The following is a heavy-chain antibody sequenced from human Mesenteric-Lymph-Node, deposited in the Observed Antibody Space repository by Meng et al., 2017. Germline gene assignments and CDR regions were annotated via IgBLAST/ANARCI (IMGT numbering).Heavy chain of an antibody. Sequence: ASVKVSCKASGYTFTNHHMHWVRQAPGQGLEWMGEINPSGDRAVYAQKFQGRLSMTRDTSTSTLYMELSSLRFEDMAAYYCARDNSDSSTSWWFDLWGQGTLVTVSS. CDR1: GYTFTNHH. V-gene: IGHV1-46*01. CDR2: INPSGDRA. CDR3: ARDNSDSSTSWWFDL. J-gene: IGHJ5*02. D-gene: IGHD4-23*01.